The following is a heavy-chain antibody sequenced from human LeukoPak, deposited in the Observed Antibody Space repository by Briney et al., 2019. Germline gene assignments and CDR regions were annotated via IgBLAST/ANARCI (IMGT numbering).Heavy chain of an antibody. CDR3: ARSLYYYGSGSYYGNY. CDR1: GYTFTGYY. J-gene: IGHJ4*02. D-gene: IGHD3-10*01. CDR2: INPNSGGT. Sequence: ASVKVSCKTSGYTFTGYYMLWVRQAPGQGLEWMGWINPNSGGTNYAQKFQGRVTMTRDTSISTAYMELSRLRSDDTAVYYCARSLYYYGSGSYYGNYWGQGSLVTVSS. V-gene: IGHV1-2*02.